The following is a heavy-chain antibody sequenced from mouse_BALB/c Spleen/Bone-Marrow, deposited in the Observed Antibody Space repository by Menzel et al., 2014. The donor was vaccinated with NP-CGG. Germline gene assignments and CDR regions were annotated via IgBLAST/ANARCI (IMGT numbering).Heavy chain of an antibody. CDR2: ISYSGIT. CDR3: ARLEEGYGNYEGYYYALDY. J-gene: IGHJ4*01. Sequence: EVQRVESGPSLVKPSQTLSLPCSVTGDSITSGYWNWIRKFPGNKLEYMGYISYSGITYYNPSLKSRISITRDTSKNQYYLQLNSVTTEDTATYFCARLEEGYGNYEGYYYALDYWGQGTSVTVSS. V-gene: IGHV3-8*02. CDR1: GDSITSGY. D-gene: IGHD2-10*02.